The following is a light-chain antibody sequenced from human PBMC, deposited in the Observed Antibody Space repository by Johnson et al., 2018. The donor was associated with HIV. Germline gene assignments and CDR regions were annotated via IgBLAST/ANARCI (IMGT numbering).Light chain of an antibody. CDR3: GTWDSSLGAFV. J-gene: IGLJ1*01. V-gene: IGLV1-51*02. Sequence: QSVLTQPPSVSAAPGQMVTISCSGSSSNIGNNYVSWYQQLPGTAPKLLIYGNDKRPSGIPDRFSGSKSGTSATLGITGLQTGDEADYYCGTWDSSLGAFVFGTGT. CDR1: SSNIGNNY. CDR2: GND.